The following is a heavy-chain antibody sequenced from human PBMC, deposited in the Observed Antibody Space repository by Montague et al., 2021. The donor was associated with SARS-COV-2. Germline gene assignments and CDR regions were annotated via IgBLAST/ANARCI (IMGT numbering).Heavy chain of an antibody. V-gene: IGHV3-21*01. D-gene: IGHD3-16*02. Sequence: SLRLSFAASGFTFSSYSMNWVRQAPGKGLKWVSSISSSSSYKHYADSVKGRFTISRDNAKNSLYLQMNSLRAEDTAVYYCARDDYVWGSYRYGHYNWFDPRGQGTLVTVSS. CDR2: ISSSSSYK. CDR1: GFTFSSYS. J-gene: IGHJ5*02. CDR3: ARDDYVWGSYRYGHYNWFDP.